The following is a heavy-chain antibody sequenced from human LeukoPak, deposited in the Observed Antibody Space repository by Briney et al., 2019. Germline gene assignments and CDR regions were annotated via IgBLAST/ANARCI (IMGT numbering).Heavy chain of an antibody. Sequence: GGSLRLSFAASGFTFSIYSMNCVRHAPGKGLECVSSIISSIIYIYYADSVKGQFTISRDNAKKSLDMRMNGLRAEDTTVYYCARDPRLKTPRVYWGQGPVVTVSS. D-gene: IGHD2-8*01. V-gene: IGHV3-21*01. J-gene: IGHJ4*02. CDR1: GFTFSIYS. CDR3: ARDPRLKTPRVY. CDR2: IISSIIYI.